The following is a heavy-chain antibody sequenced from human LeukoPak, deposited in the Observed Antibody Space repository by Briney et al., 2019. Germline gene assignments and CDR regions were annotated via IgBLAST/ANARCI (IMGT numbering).Heavy chain of an antibody. CDR2: INSDGSNT. CDR3: ARSANYFDTSGQDY. J-gene: IGHJ4*02. CDR1: GFTFSSYW. V-gene: IGHV3-74*01. D-gene: IGHD3-22*01. Sequence: GGSLRLSCAASGFTFSSYWMHWVRQAPGKGLVWVSRINSDGSNTSYADSVKGRFTISRDKAKSTLYLQMNSLRVEDTAVYYCARSANYFDTSGQDYWGQGTLVTVSS.